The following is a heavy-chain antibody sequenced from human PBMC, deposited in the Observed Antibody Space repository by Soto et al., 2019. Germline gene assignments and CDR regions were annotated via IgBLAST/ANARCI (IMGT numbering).Heavy chain of an antibody. Sequence: EVQLVESGGGLVQPGGSLRLSCAASGFTFSSYWMHWVRQAPGKGLLWISRISPDGSSTGYADSVKGRFTISRDNAKDTLYVQMNSLRAEDTAVYYCAKDSTLKRDDYNWGKGYYFDYWGQGALVTVSS. CDR3: AKDSTLKRDDYNWGKGYYFDY. CDR2: ISPDGSST. D-gene: IGHD4-4*01. CDR1: GFTFSSYW. V-gene: IGHV3-74*01. J-gene: IGHJ4*02.